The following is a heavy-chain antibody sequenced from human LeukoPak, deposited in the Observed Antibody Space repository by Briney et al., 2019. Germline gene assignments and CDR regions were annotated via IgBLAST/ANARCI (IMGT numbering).Heavy chain of an antibody. CDR3: AKGDSEPFQS. J-gene: IGHJ1*01. V-gene: IGHV3-30*02. CDR1: GFTVSSNY. CDR2: IRYDGSNK. Sequence: QTGGSLRLSCAVSGFTVSSNYMSWVRQAPGKGLEWVAFIRYDGSNKYHADSVKGRFTISRDNSKNTLYLQMNSLRTEDTAVYYCAKGDSEPFQSWGQGTLVTVSS. D-gene: IGHD3-3*01.